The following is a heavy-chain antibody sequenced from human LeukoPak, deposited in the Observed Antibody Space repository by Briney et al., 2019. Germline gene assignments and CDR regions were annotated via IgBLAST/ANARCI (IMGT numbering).Heavy chain of an antibody. Sequence: ASVKVSCKASGGTFSSYAISWVRQAPGQGLEWMGGIIPIFGTANYAQKFQGRVTITTDESTSTAYMELSSLRSEDTAVYYCARDTRDTAQPFDCWGQGTLVTVSS. CDR3: ARDTRDTAQPFDC. CDR2: IIPIFGTA. V-gene: IGHV1-69*05. J-gene: IGHJ4*02. D-gene: IGHD5-18*01. CDR1: GGTFSSYA.